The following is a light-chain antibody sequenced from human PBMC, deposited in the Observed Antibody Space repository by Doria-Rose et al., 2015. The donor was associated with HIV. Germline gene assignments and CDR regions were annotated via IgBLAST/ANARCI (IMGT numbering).Light chain of an antibody. CDR1: EAISSW. Sequence: DIQLTQSPSSVSASVGDRVTITCRASEAISSWLVWYQQKPGKAPKVLIYAASTLQSGVPSRFSGSGFGTDFTLTISNLQPEDFATYYCQQSNSFHITGGQGTRRESK. CDR2: AAS. V-gene: IGKV1-12*01. CDR3: QQSNSFHIT. J-gene: IGKJ5*01.